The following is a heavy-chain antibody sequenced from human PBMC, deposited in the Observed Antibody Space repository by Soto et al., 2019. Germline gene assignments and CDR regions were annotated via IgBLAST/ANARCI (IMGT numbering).Heavy chain of an antibody. D-gene: IGHD3-16*01. Sequence: QVQLVQSGAEVKKPGSSVKVSCKAPRGTFRNYDINWVRQAPGQGLEWMGGIVPLYGTVNIAQRFQGTVTIAADESSDTAYLDLPRLTSDDTAFYYCAGFKYYDARGYPQGAFDIWGQGTMVTVSS. V-gene: IGHV1-69*01. CDR1: RGTFRNYD. CDR3: AGFKYYDARGYPQGAFDI. J-gene: IGHJ3*02. CDR2: IVPLYGTV.